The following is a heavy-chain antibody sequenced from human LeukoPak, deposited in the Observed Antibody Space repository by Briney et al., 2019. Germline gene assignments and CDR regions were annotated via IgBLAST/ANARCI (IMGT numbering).Heavy chain of an antibody. J-gene: IGHJ4*02. CDR3: ARDQVDPASPPDFDY. V-gene: IGHV1-69*13. Sequence: SVKVSCKASGGTFSSYAISWVLQAPGQGLEWMGRIIPIFGTANYAQKFQGRVTITPDESTSTAYMELSSLRSEDTAVYYCARDQVDPASPPDFDYWGQGTLVTVSS. CDR1: GGTFSSYA. CDR2: IIPIFGTA. D-gene: IGHD2-15*01.